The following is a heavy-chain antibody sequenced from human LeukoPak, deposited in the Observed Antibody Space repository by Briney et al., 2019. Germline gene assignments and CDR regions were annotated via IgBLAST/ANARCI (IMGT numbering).Heavy chain of an antibody. CDR3: ARDRPGDFTYYYYYYMDV. V-gene: IGHV6-1*01. CDR1: GDSVSSNSAA. CDR2: TYYRSKWYN. Sequence: SQTLSLTCAISGDSVSSNSAAWNWIRQSPSRGLEWLGRTYYRSKWYNDYAVSVKSRITINPDTSKNQFSLQLNTVTPEDTAVYYCARDRPGDFTYYYYYYMDVWGKGTTVTVSS. D-gene: IGHD7-27*01. J-gene: IGHJ6*03.